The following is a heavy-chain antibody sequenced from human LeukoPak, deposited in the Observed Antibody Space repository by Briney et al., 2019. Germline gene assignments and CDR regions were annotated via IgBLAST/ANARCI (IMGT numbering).Heavy chain of an antibody. D-gene: IGHD1-26*01. V-gene: IGHV3-11*06. CDR3: ARGGEMGATRNFDY. CDR2: ISTSSGYT. J-gene: IGHJ4*02. Sequence: GGSLRLSCAASGFTFSDYYMSWIRQAPGKGLEWVSYISTSSGYTNFADSVKGRFTISRDDAKNLLYLQMNSLRAEDTAVYYCARGGEMGATRNFDYWGQGTLVTVSS. CDR1: GFTFSDYY.